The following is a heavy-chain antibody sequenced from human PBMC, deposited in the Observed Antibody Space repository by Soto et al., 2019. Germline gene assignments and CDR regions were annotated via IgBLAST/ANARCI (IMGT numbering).Heavy chain of an antibody. CDR3: ARGDATKIVVTTYYAMDV. CDR1: GGSLSNYG. D-gene: IGHD3-9*01. Sequence: QVQLVQSGAEVKKPGSSVKVSCRASGGSLSNYGISWVRQAPGQGLEWMGGIIPVFGTANYAQKFQGRVTITADASTSLVYMDVTSLRSEDTAVYYCARGDATKIVVTTYYAMDVWGQGTTVTVSS. J-gene: IGHJ6*02. V-gene: IGHV1-69*12. CDR2: IIPVFGTA.